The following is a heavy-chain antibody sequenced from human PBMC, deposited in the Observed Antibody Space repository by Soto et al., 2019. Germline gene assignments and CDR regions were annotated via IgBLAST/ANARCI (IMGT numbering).Heavy chain of an antibody. J-gene: IGHJ4*02. CDR1: GGSISSGGYS. V-gene: IGHV4-30-2*01. CDR2: IYHSGST. CDR3: AGGPGVARNY. Sequence: QLQLQESSSGLVKPSQTLSLTCAVSGGSISSGGYSWSWIRQPPGKGLEWIGYIYHSGSTYYNPSLKSRVTISVDRSKNHFSLKLSSVTAADTAVYYCAGGPGVARNYWGQGTLVTVSS. D-gene: IGHD5-12*01.